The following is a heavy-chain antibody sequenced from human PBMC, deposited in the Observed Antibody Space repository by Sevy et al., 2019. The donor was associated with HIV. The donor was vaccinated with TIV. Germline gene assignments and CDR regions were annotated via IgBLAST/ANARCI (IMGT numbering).Heavy chain of an antibody. CDR3: ARWTMGITMIQGEFDS. J-gene: IGHJ5*01. CDR1: GGSISNSAYY. Sequence: SETLSLTCTVSGGSISNSAYYWGWIRQPPGKGLEWIGNIYYIGNTYYKPSLKSRVTISVDTSKNHFSLKLTSVTAADTAVHYCARWTMGITMIQGEFDSWGQGTLVTVSS. CDR2: IYYIGNT. D-gene: IGHD3-10*01. V-gene: IGHV4-39*02.